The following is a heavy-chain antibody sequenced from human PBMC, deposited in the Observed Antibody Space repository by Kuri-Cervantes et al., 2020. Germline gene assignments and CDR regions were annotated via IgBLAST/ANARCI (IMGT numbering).Heavy chain of an antibody. CDR3: ARQYEYWSFDP. CDR1: GDSVSNNNAA. CDR2: TYYRSQWLS. D-gene: IGHD3-16*01. J-gene: IGHJ5*02. Sequence: SQTLSLTCAISGDSVSNNNAAWHWIRLSPSSGLEWLGRTYYRSQWLSDYAVSVKSRITINPDTSKNQLSLQLNPVTPEDTAIYFCARQYEYWSFDPWGQGTLVTVSS. V-gene: IGHV6-1*01.